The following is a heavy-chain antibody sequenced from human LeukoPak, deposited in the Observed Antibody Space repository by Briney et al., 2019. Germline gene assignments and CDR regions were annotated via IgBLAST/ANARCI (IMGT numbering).Heavy chain of an antibody. CDR3: ARWGSGWYWYGWFDP. V-gene: IGHV4-34*01. CDR2: INHSGST. Sequence: PSETLSLTCAVYGGSFSGYYWSWIRQPPGKGLEWIGEINHSGSTNYNPSLKSRVTISVDTSKNQFSLKLSSVTAADTAVYYCARWGSGWYWYGWFDPWGQGTLVTVSS. D-gene: IGHD6-19*01. CDR1: GGSFSGYY. J-gene: IGHJ5*02.